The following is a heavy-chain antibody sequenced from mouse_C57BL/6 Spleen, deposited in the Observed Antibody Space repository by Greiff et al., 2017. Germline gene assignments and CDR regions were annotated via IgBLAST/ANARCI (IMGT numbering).Heavy chain of an antibody. J-gene: IGHJ3*01. CDR2: ISYDGSN. CDR3: ARGESNSFAY. D-gene: IGHD2-5*01. V-gene: IGHV3-6*01. CDR1: GYSITSGYY. Sequence: EVQLQESGPGLVKPSQSLSLTCSVTGYSITSGYYWNWIRQFPGNKLEWMGYISYDGSNNYNPSLKNRISITRDTSKNQFFLKLNSVTTEDTATYYCARGESNSFAYWGQGTLVTVSA.